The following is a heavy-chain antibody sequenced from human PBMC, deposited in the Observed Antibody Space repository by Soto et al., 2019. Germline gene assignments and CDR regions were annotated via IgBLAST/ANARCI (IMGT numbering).Heavy chain of an antibody. CDR2: IGGGNTDR. CDR3: AKDAVSYNGKWDWFDS. D-gene: IGHD1-26*01. J-gene: IGHJ5*01. CDR1: RFIFSDYA. V-gene: IGHV3-23*01. Sequence: DVQLLESGGGLVQPGGSLTLSCAASRFIFSDYAMNWVRQAPGKGLEWVSSIGGGNTDRYYADSVKGRFIISRDNSKNKMYLQMNSLRDDDTAVYYCAKDAVSYNGKWDWFDSWGQGPLVTVSS.